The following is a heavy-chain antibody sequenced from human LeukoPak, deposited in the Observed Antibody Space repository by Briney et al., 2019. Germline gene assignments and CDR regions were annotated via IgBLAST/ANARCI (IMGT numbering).Heavy chain of an antibody. V-gene: IGHV3-64*04. CDR2: ISSNGGST. CDR3: ARDGIVGSPLFKFDY. CDR1: GFTFSSYA. D-gene: IGHD1-26*01. J-gene: IGHJ4*02. Sequence: PGGSLRLSCSASGFTFSSYAMHWVRQAPGKGLEYVSAISSNGGSTYYADSVKGRFTISRDNSKNTLYLQMNSLRAEDTAVYYCARDGIVGSPLFKFDYWGQGTLVTVSS.